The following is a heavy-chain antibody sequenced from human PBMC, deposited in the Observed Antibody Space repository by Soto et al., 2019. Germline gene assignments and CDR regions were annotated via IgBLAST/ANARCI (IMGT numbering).Heavy chain of an antibody. J-gene: IGHJ4*02. D-gene: IGHD4-4*01. CDR3: ARETRAYSNHFDY. CDR2: INSDGSST. Sequence: PGGSLRLSCAASGFTFSSYWMHWVRQAPGKGLVWVSRINSDGSSTSYADSVKGRFTISRDNAKNTLYLQMNSLRAEDTAVYYCARETRAYSNHFDYWGQGTLVTVSS. CDR1: GFTFSSYW. V-gene: IGHV3-74*01.